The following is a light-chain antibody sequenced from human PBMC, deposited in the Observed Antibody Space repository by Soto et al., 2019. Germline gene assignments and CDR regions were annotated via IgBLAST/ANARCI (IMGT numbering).Light chain of an antibody. Sequence: EIVMTQSRATLSVSPGERATLSCRAIESVSSNLACYEQKPGQAPRLLVYGASTRATGIPASFSGSGSGTEFTLTISSLQYEDFAAYYCQQYNNWPPWTFGQGTKVDI. CDR3: QQYNNWPPWT. J-gene: IGKJ1*01. V-gene: IGKV3-15*01. CDR2: GAS. CDR1: ESVSSN.